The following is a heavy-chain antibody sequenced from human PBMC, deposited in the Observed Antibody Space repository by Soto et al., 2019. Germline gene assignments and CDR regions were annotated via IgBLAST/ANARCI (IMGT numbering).Heavy chain of an antibody. CDR1: GGSISSSNHY. Sequence: QLQLQESGPGLVKPSETLSLSCTVSGGSISSSNHYWGWIRQPPGKGLAWIGSIYYSGTTYYNPSLKSRVTISVDTSKNQFSLKLSSVTAADTAVYYCARHFLSNYYYYYGMDVWGQGTTVTVSS. V-gene: IGHV4-39*01. CDR2: IYYSGTT. J-gene: IGHJ6*02. CDR3: ARHFLSNYYYYYGMDV.